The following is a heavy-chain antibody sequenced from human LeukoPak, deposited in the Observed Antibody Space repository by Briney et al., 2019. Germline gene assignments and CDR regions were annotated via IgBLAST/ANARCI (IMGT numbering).Heavy chain of an antibody. CDR3: GRVRPGDADY. J-gene: IGHJ4*02. CDR1: GFTFSTYW. V-gene: IGHV3-7*01. Sequence: PGWSLRLSCAASGFTFSTYWMTWVRQAPGKGLEWVASISSDGSGKYYMDSVKGRFTISRGNAKNSLFLQMNSLRAEDTAVHYCGRVRPGDADYWGQGTLVTVSS. D-gene: IGHD1-26*01. CDR2: ISSDGSGK.